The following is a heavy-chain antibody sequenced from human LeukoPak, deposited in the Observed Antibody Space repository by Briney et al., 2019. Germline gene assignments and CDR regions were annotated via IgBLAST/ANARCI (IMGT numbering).Heavy chain of an antibody. CDR2: IYYSGST. CDR3: ARAPSTSHFDY. CDR1: GGSISSYY. D-gene: IGHD2-2*01. V-gene: IGHV4-59*01. Sequence: SETLSLTCTVSGGSISSYYWSWIRQPPGKGLEWIGYIYYSGSTNYNPSLKSRVTISVDTSRNQFSLKLSSVTAADTAVYYCARAPSTSHFDYWGQGTLVTVSS. J-gene: IGHJ4*02.